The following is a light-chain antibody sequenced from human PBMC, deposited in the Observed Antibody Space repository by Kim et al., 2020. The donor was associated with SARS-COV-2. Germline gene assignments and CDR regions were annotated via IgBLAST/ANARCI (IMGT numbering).Light chain of an antibody. V-gene: IGKV3-11*01. CDR3: QQRNNWLLT. CDR2: DAS. CDR1: QGISSY. J-gene: IGKJ4*01. Sequence: FSPGESATLSFRASQGISSYLAWYQQKPGQPPRLLIYDASNRATGIPARFSVSGSGTDFTLTISSLEPEDFAVYYCQQRNNWLLTFGGGTKLEI.